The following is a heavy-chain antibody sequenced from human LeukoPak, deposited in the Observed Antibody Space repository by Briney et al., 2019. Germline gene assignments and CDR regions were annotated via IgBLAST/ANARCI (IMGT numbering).Heavy chain of an antibody. V-gene: IGHV4-34*01. D-gene: IGHD4-23*01. Sequence: PSETLSLTCAVYGGSFSGYYWSWIRQPPGKGLEWIGEINHSGSTNYNPSLKSRVTISVDTSKNQFSLKLSSVTAADTAVYYCARDYGGNFSPWFDPWGQGTLVTVSS. CDR1: GGSFSGYY. J-gene: IGHJ5*02. CDR2: INHSGST. CDR3: ARDYGGNFSPWFDP.